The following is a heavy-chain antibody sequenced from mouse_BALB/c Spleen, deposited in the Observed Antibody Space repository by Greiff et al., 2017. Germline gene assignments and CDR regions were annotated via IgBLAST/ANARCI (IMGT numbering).Heavy chain of an antibody. Sequence: QVQLKQSGPGLVQPSQSLSITCTVSGFSLTSYGVHWVRQSPGKGLEWLGVIWSGGSTDYNAAFISRLSISKDNSKSQVFFKMNSLQANDTAIYYCARMGYYGYYAMDYWGQGTSVTVSS. CDR1: GFSLTSYG. CDR3: ARMGYYGYYAMDY. D-gene: IGHD1-1*01. J-gene: IGHJ4*01. CDR2: IWSGGST. V-gene: IGHV2-2*02.